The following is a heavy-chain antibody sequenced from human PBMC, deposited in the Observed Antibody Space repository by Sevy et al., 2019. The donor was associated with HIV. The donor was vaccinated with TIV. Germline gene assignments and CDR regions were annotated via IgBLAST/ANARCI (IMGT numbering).Heavy chain of an antibody. CDR2: IYSGGST. V-gene: IGHV3-53*01. D-gene: IGHD3-3*01. CDR3: ARGRGVFGAVAINWFDP. J-gene: IGHJ5*02. Sequence: GGSLRLSCAASGFTVSSSYMTWVRQPPGKGLEWVSVIYSGGSTYYADSVKGRFTISRDNSKKTLYLQMNNLRADETAVYYCARGRGVFGAVAINWFDPWGQGALVTVSS. CDR1: GFTVSSSY.